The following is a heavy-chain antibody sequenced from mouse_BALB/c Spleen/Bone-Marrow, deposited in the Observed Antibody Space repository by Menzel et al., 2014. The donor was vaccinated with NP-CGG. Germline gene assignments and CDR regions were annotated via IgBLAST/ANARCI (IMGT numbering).Heavy chain of an antibody. CDR2: IDPYNGDT. V-gene: IGHV1S135*01. J-gene: IGHJ3*01. CDR1: GHAFTSYN. D-gene: IGHD2-1*01. Sequence: VQLQQSGPELVKPGASVKVSCKASGHAFTSYNIYWVKQSHGKSLEWIGYIDPYNGDTNYNQKFKVKATLTVDKSSSTAYMHLNSLTSEDSAVYYCASCGNYEAWFAYWGQGTLVTVSA. CDR3: ASCGNYEAWFAY.